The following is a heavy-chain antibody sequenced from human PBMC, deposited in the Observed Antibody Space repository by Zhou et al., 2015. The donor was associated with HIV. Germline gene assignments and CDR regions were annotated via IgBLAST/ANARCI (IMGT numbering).Heavy chain of an antibody. V-gene: IGHV1-69*01. CDR2: ITPIFGTT. CDR1: GGVFKDYV. D-gene: IGHD6-6*01. Sequence: QVQLVQSGAEVKKPGSSVKVSCKAPGGVFKDYVFSWVRQAPGQGLEWMGGITPIFGTTQYAQKFRDRVTITAGESTDTAYMDLHSLRSEDTAVYYCARDRGEATRPDWRYFDLWGRGTLVTVSS. J-gene: IGHJ2*01. CDR3: ARDRGEATRPDWRYFDL.